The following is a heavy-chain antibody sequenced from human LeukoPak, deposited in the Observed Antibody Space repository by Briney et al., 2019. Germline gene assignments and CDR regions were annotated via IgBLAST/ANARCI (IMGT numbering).Heavy chain of an antibody. V-gene: IGHV5-51*01. D-gene: IGHD3-10*01. CDR3: ARLGGSGRRGDNWFDP. CDR2: IYPGDSDT. J-gene: IGHJ5*02. Sequence: GESLKISCKGSGYRFSSYWIGWVRQMPGKGLEWMGIIYPGDSDTRYSPSFQGQVTISADKSISTAYLQWSSLKASDTAMYYCARLGGSGRRGDNWFDPWGQGTLVTVSS. CDR1: GYRFSSYW.